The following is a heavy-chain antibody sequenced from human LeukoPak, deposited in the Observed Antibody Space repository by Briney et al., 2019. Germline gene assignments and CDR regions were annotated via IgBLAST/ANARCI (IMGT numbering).Heavy chain of an antibody. D-gene: IGHD4-23*01. Sequence: SETLSLTCTVYGGSISSSSNYWGWIRQPPGKGLEWIGSIYYSGSPYYNRSLKSRVTISLDTSKNDFSLKLSSVTATDTAVYYCARGGSTVVTPLQRWGQGTLVTVSS. CDR2: IYYSGSP. CDR3: ARGGSTVVTPLQR. CDR1: GGSISSSSNY. J-gene: IGHJ4*02. V-gene: IGHV4-39*02.